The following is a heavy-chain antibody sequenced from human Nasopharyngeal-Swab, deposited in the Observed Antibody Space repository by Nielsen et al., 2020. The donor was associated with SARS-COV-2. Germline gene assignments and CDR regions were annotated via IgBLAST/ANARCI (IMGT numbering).Heavy chain of an antibody. CDR1: GYTFTGYY. J-gene: IGHJ5*02. Sequence: ASVKVSCKASGYTFTGYYMHWVRQAPGQGLEWMGRINPDSGGTNHAQKLQGRVTITRDTSNSTAYMELSRLRSDDTAVYYCAREPDSSGWYTTSNWFDPWGQGTLVTVSS. CDR3: AREPDSSGWYTTSNWFDP. D-gene: IGHD6-19*01. CDR2: INPDSGGT. V-gene: IGHV1-2*06.